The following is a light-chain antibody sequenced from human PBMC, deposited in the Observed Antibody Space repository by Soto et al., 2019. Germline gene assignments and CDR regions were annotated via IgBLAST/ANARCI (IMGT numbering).Light chain of an antibody. CDR1: QSLVYSDGNTY. CDR3: MQGTDWPPYT. J-gene: IGKJ2*01. V-gene: IGKV2-30*01. CDR2: QVS. Sequence: DVVMTQSPLSLPVTLGQPASISCRSSQSLVYSDGNTYLTWFQQRPGQSPRRLIHQVSERDSGGPDRFSGSGSGTDFTLIISRVEAEDVGVYYCMQGTDWPPYTFGQGTKLEIK.